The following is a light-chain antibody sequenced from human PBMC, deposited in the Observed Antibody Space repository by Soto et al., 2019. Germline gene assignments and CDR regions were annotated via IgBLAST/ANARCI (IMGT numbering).Light chain of an antibody. J-gene: IGKJ2*01. V-gene: IGKV3-20*01. CDR3: QQYGRSPPFT. Sequence: EIVLTQSPGTLSLSPGERATLSCRASQSVSSTYIAWYQQNPGQAPRLLIYGASSRATGIPDTFSGSGSGTDFTLPISRLQPEDFAVSFCQQYGRSPPFTFGQGTKVEIK. CDR1: QSVSSTY. CDR2: GAS.